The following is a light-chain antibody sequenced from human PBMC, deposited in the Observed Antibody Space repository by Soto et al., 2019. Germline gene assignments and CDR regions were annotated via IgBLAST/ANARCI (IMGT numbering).Light chain of an antibody. J-gene: IGKJ1*01. CDR2: DAS. CDR1: QTISSW. Sequence: DIQMTQSPSTLSGSVGDRVTITCRASQTISSWLAWYQQKPGKAPKLLIYDASSLESGVPSRFSGSGSGTEFTLTISSLQPDDFATYYCQQYTSYSWTFGQGTKVDI. V-gene: IGKV1-5*01. CDR3: QQYTSYSWT.